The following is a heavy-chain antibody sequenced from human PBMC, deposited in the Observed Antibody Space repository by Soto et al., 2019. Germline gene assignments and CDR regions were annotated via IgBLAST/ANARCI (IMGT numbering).Heavy chain of an antibody. CDR2: IYWDDDK. CDR3: AHWAVGCLDSGSCYFDY. D-gene: IGHD1-26*01. Sequence: SGPTLVNPTPTLTLTCTFSGFSLSTSGVGVGWIRQPPGKALEWLALIYWDDDKRYSPSLKSRLTITKDTSKNQVVLTMTNMDPVDTATYYCAHWAVGCLDSGSCYFDYWGQGTLVTVSS. V-gene: IGHV2-5*02. CDR1: GFSLSTSGVG. J-gene: IGHJ4*02.